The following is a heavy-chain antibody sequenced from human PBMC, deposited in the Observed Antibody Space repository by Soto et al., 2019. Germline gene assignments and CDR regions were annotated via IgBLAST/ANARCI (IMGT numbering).Heavy chain of an antibody. D-gene: IGHD2-15*01. CDR3: ARDQGSIVVVVAATRYYGMDV. CDR2: ISAYNGNT. J-gene: IGHJ6*02. Sequence: ASVKVSCKASGYTFTSYGISWVRQAPGQGLEWMGWISAYNGNTNHAQKLQGRVTMTTDTSTSTAYMELRSLRSDDTAVYYCARDQGSIVVVVAATRYYGMDVWGQGTTVTVSS. V-gene: IGHV1-18*01. CDR1: GYTFTSYG.